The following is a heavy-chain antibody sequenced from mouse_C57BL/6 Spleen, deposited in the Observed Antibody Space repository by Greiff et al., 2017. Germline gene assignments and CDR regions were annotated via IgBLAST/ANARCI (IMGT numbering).Heavy chain of an antibody. D-gene: IGHD2-5*01. J-gene: IGHJ4*01. CDR1: GYTFTTYP. V-gene: IGHV1-47*01. CDR2: FHPYNDDT. Sequence: VHLQQSGAELVKPGASVKMSCKASGYTFTTYPIEWMKQNHGKSLEWIGNFHPYNDDTKYNAKFKGKATLTVEQSSSTVYLELSRLTSDDSAVYYCAIFYSNYEAMDYWGQGTSVTVSS. CDR3: AIFYSNYEAMDY.